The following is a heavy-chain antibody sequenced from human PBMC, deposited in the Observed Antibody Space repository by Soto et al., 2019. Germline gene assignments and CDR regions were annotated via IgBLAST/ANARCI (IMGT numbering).Heavy chain of an antibody. V-gene: IGHV3-33*01. CDR3: ARERRNYYYYYGMDV. J-gene: IGHJ6*02. CDR1: GFTFSSYG. Sequence: QVQLVESGGGVVQPGRSLRLSCAASGFTFSSYGMHWVRQAPGKGLEWVAVIWYDGSNKYYADSVKGRFTISRDNSKNTLYLQMNSLRAEDTAVYYCARERRNYYYYYGMDVWGQGTTVTVSS. CDR2: IWYDGSNK.